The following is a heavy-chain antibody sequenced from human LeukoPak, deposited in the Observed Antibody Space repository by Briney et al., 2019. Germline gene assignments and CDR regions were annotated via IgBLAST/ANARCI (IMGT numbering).Heavy chain of an antibody. CDR3: ATLDETDRRGYYDSSGRNY. CDR2: ISSSSSYI. CDR1: GFTFSSYS. Sequence: PGRSLRLSCAASGFTFSSYSMNWVRQAPGKGLEWVSSISSSSSYIYYADSVKGRFTISRDNAKNSLYLQMNSLRAEDTAVYYCATLDETDRRGYYDSSGRNYWGQGTLVTVSS. V-gene: IGHV3-21*01. J-gene: IGHJ4*02. D-gene: IGHD3-22*01.